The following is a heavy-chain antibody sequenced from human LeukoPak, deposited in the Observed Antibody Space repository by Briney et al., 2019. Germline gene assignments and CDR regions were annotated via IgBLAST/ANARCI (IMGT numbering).Heavy chain of an antibody. V-gene: IGHV4-4*07. Sequence: SETLSLTCTVSGGPISSYYWSWIRQPAGKGLEWIGRFYTSGSTKYNPSLKSRVTMSEDTSKNQFSLNLSSVTAADTAVYYCARGFLGDYFGSGSYYVFDYWGQGTLVTVSS. CDR3: ARGFLGDYFGSGSYYVFDY. CDR2: FYTSGST. CDR1: GGPISSYY. J-gene: IGHJ4*02. D-gene: IGHD3-10*01.